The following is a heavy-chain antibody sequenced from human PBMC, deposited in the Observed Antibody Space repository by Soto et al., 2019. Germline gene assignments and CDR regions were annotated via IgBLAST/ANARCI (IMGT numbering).Heavy chain of an antibody. J-gene: IGHJ4*02. CDR2: ITPIFGTA. CDR1: GGPFSSYA. V-gene: IGHV1-69*13. D-gene: IGHD3-22*01. Sequence: SGKVSFKACGGPFSSYAISLVRQAPGQGLEWMGGITPIFGTANCAQKFQVRVTITADESTSTAYMELSNLRSEDTAVYYCARDRSHYYDSSAYYYALDYWGQGTLATVSS. CDR3: ARDRSHYYDSSAYYYALDY.